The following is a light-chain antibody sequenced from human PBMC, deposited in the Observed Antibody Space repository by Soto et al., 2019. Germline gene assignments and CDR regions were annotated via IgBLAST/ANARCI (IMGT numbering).Light chain of an antibody. CDR1: QTVDRSY. V-gene: IGKV3-20*01. J-gene: IGKJ2*01. CDR2: GVS. CDR3: QQYGSSMYT. Sequence: EIVLTQSPGTLSLSPGERATLSCRASQTVDRSYLAWYQQKPGQAPRLLIYGVSIRATGVPDRFSGSGSGTDFTLSISRLEPEDFAVYCCQQYGSSMYTFGQGTKLEIK.